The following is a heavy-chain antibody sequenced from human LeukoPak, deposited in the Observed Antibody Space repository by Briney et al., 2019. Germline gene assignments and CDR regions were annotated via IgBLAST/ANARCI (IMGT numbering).Heavy chain of an antibody. CDR3: ARGIAAAGSTDY. CDR1: GGSFSGYY. D-gene: IGHD6-13*01. CDR2: INHSGST. Sequence: SETLSLTCAVYGGSFSGYYWSWIRQPPGKGLEWIGEINHSGSTNYNPSLKSRVTISVDTSKNQFSLKLSSVTAADTAVYYCARGIAAAGSTDYWGQGTLVTVSS. J-gene: IGHJ4*02. V-gene: IGHV4-34*01.